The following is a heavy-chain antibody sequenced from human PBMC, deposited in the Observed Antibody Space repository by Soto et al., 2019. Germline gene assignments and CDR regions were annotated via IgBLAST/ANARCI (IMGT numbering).Heavy chain of an antibody. J-gene: IGHJ4*02. Sequence: SQTLSLTCAISGDSVSSNSAAWNCIRQSPSRGLEWLGRTYYKSKWYTDYAGSVKGRITIYPDTSKNQVSLQLNSVSPEDTAIYYCARTLPAGSKADIWGQGILVTVSS. CDR3: ARTLPAGSKADI. CDR2: TYYKSKWYT. CDR1: GDSVSSNSAA. V-gene: IGHV6-1*01. D-gene: IGHD2-2*01.